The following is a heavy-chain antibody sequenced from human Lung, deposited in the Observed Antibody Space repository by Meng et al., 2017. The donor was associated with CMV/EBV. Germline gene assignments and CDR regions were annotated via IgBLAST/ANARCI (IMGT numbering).Heavy chain of an antibody. Sequence: QVQRLCPRPARVGPSPPRPPTSPVSVGPISSGNHHWSLIRQPHGKALEWIGYLHQRGSAYYNPSLKSRVSISVDTSKNQFSLNLNSMTAADTAVYYCASFDHIPRRNDFDYWGQGTLVTVSS. D-gene: IGHD2-21*01. CDR1: VGPISSGNHH. V-gene: IGHV4-30-4*01. CDR3: ASFDHIPRRNDFDY. J-gene: IGHJ4*02. CDR2: LHQRGSA.